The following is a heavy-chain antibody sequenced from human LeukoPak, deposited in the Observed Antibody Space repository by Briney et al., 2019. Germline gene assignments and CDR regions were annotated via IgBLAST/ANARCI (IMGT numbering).Heavy chain of an antibody. CDR2: IYYSGST. CDR3: ARVLAYGDFNDAFDI. V-gene: IGHV4-59*01. D-gene: IGHD4-17*01. J-gene: IGHJ3*02. Sequence: SETLSLTCTVSGGSISSYYRSWIRQPPGKGLEWIGYIYYSGSTNYNPSLKSRVTISVDTSKDQFSLKLSSVTAADTAVYYCARVLAYGDFNDAFDIWGQGTMVTVSS. CDR1: GGSISSYY.